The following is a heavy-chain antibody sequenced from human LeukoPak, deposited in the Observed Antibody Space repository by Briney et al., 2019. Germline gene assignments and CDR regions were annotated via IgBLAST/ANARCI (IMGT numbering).Heavy chain of an antibody. CDR3: AKDTIMITFGGVISTYFTNYYYYYMDV. J-gene: IGHJ6*03. CDR2: ISGSGGST. Sequence: GGSLRLSCAASGFTFSSYAMSWVRQAPGKGLEWASAISGSGGSTYYADSVKGRFTISRDNSKNTLYLQMNSLRAEDTAVYYCAKDTIMITFGGVISTYFTNYYYYYMDVWGKGTTVTVSS. V-gene: IGHV3-23*01. D-gene: IGHD3-16*02. CDR1: GFTFSSYA.